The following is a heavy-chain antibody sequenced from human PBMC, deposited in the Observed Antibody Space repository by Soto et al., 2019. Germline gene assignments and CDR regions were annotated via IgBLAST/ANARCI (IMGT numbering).Heavy chain of an antibody. Sequence: GGSLRLSFAASGFTFSSYSMNWVRQAPGKGLEWVSSISSSSSYIYYADSVKGRFTISRDNAKNSLYLQMNSLRAEDTAVYYCASQKTYDFWSGSPRPYYYGMDVWGQGTTVTVSS. V-gene: IGHV3-21*01. D-gene: IGHD3-3*01. CDR2: ISSSSSYI. CDR1: GFTFSSYS. CDR3: ASQKTYDFWSGSPRPYYYGMDV. J-gene: IGHJ6*02.